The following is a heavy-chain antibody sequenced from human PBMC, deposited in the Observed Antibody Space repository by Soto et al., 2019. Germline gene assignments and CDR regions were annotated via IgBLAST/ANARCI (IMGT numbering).Heavy chain of an antibody. CDR2: IKPNSGDT. Sequence: QVQLVQSGAEVKKPGASVKVSCKASGYTFTAYYIHWVRQAPGQGLECMGWIKPNSGDTGYTQKFQGRVTMTRDTSISTAYMDLSSLRSDDTAMYYCARGSAVGGNLFDSWGQLTLVTVSS. D-gene: IGHD6-19*01. CDR1: GYTFTAYY. J-gene: IGHJ5*01. CDR3: ARGSAVGGNLFDS. V-gene: IGHV1-2*02.